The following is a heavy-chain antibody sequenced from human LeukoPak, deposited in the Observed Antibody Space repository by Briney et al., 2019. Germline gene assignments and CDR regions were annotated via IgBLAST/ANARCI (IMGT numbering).Heavy chain of an antibody. V-gene: IGHV1-69*13. CDR1: GGTFSSYA. D-gene: IGHD4-17*01. CDR3: ARAPRYGDYAPDY. J-gene: IGHJ4*02. Sequence: SVKVSCKASGGTFSSYAISWVRQAPGQGLEWMGGIIPIFGTANYAQKFQGRVTITADESTSTAYMELSSLRSEDTAVYYCARAPRYGDYAPDYWGQGTLVTVSS. CDR2: IIPIFGTA.